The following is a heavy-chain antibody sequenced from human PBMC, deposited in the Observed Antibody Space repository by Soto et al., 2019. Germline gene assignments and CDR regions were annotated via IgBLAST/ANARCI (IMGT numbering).Heavy chain of an antibody. J-gene: IGHJ5*02. V-gene: IGHV4-61*08. CDR3: ARLLFGAANWFDP. CDR1: GGSISSGVYY. Sequence: SETLSLTCAVSGGSISSGVYYWSWIRQPPGKGLEWIGYIYYSGSTNYNPSLKSRVTISVDTSKNQFSLKLSSVTAADTAVYYCARLLFGAANWFDPWGQGTLVTVSS. CDR2: IYYSGST. D-gene: IGHD3-10*01.